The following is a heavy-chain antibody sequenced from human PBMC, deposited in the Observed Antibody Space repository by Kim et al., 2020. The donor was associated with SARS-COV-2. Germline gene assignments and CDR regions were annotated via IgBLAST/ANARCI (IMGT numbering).Heavy chain of an antibody. Sequence: YDADSVKGRFTISRDNSKNMLYLQMNSLRVEDTAVYYCASYYYDSSVWTDYWGQGTLVTVSS. D-gene: IGHD3-22*01. V-gene: IGHV3-53*01. J-gene: IGHJ4*02. CDR3: ASYYYDSSVWTDY.